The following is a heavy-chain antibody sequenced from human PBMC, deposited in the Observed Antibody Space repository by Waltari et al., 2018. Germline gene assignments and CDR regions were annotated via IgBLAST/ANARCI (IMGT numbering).Heavy chain of an antibody. V-gene: IGHV3-11*01. CDR1: GFSLSDYY. CDR2: ISPSGSTI. Sequence: QVQLVESGGGLVKPGGSLRLSCGASGFSLSDYYMSWIRQAPGKVLEWVSFISPSGSTIYYTDSVKGRFTISRDNAKNSLFLQMNNLRADDTALCYCARGRWDGYFHLWGRGTLVAVSS. D-gene: IGHD1-26*01. J-gene: IGHJ2*01. CDR3: ARGRWDGYFHL.